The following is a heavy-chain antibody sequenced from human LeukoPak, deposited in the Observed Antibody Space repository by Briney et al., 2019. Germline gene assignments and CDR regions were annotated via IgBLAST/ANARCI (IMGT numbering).Heavy chain of an antibody. CDR1: GYTFTGYY. V-gene: IGHV1-2*02. D-gene: IGHD3-10*01. J-gene: IGHJ4*02. CDR2: LNPNSGGT. CDR3: ARVVGGNYYGSETDDY. Sequence: ASETVSYKASGYTFTGYYMHWVRQAPGQGLEWMGWLNPNSGGTKYAQKFQDRVTMTRDTSISTAYMKLSRLRSDDTAVYYCARVVGGNYYGSETDDYWGQGTLVTVSP.